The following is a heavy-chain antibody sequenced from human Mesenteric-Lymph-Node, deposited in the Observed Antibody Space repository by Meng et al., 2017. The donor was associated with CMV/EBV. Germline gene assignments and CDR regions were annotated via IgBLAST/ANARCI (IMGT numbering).Heavy chain of an antibody. CDR2: ISGDGGST. Sequence: GESLKISCAASGFTFSNYAMSWVRQAPGKGLDWVSGISGDGGSTYYADSVKGRFTISRDNSKNTLYLQMNSLRAEDTAVYYCARGGCSSIGCVKSNLFDPWGQGTLVTVSS. V-gene: IGHV3-23*01. CDR1: GFTFSNYA. CDR3: ARGGCSSIGCVKSNLFDP. J-gene: IGHJ5*02. D-gene: IGHD2-2*01.